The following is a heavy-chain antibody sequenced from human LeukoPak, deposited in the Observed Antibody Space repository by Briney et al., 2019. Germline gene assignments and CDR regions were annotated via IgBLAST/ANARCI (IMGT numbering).Heavy chain of an antibody. J-gene: IGHJ6*03. D-gene: IGHD1-7*01. CDR3: ARGATTSRYYYMDV. CDR1: GYTFTSYA. Sequence: VASVKVSCKASGYTFTSYAMHWVRQAPGQRLEWMGWINAGNGNTKYSQEFQDRVTITRDTSASTAYMELSSLRSEDMAVYYCARGATTSRYYYMDVWGKGTTVTVSS. V-gene: IGHV1-3*03. CDR2: INAGNGNT.